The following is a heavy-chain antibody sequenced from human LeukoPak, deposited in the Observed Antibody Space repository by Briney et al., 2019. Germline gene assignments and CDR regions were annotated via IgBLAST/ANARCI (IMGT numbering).Heavy chain of an antibody. D-gene: IGHD3-3*01. V-gene: IGHV1-18*01. J-gene: IGHJ4*02. CDR2: ISAHNGNT. CDR3: ARDSTSFTIFGVVTSDY. CDR1: GYTFTSYG. Sequence: ASVKVSCKASGYTFTSYGISWVRQAPGQGLEWMGWISAHNGNTNYAQKLQGRVTMTTDTSTSTAYMELRSLRSDDTAVYYCARDSTSFTIFGVVTSDYWGQGTLVTVSS.